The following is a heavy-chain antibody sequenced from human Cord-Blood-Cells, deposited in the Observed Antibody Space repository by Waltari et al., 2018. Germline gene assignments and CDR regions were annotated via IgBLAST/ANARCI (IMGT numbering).Heavy chain of an antibody. J-gene: IGHJ3*02. CDR1: GGSISSSSYY. CDR2: IYYSGRT. V-gene: IGHV4-39*01. D-gene: IGHD7-27*01. CDR3: ARQVLGISGIGVAFDI. Sequence: QLQLQESGPGLVKPSETLSLTCTVSGGSISSSSYYWGWIRQPPGKGLEWIGSIYYSGRTYYNPSRKSRVPISVDTSKNQFSLKLSSVTATDTAVYYCARQVLGISGIGVAFDIWGQGTMVTVSS.